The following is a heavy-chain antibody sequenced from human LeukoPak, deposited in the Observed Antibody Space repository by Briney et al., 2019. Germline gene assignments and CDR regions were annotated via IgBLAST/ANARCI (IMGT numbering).Heavy chain of an antibody. J-gene: IGHJ5*02. V-gene: IGHV3-7*01. CDR2: IKQDGSEK. Sequence: QPGGSLRLSCAASGFTFSDYYMTWIRQAPGKGLEWVANIKQDGSEKYYVDSVKGRFTISRDNAKNSLYLQMNSLRAEDTAVYYCARAHVLLWFGESHLEFDPWGQGTLVTVSS. D-gene: IGHD3-10*01. CDR1: GFTFSDYY. CDR3: ARAHVLLWFGESHLEFDP.